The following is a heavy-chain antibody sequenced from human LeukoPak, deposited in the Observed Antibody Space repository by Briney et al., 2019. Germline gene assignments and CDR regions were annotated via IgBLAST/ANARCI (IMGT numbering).Heavy chain of an antibody. CDR1: GFTFSSYG. Sequence: PGGSLRLSCAASGFTFSSYGMHWVRQAPGKGLEWVALIRYDGSNKYYADSVKGRFTISRDNSKNTLYVQMNSLRDEDTAVYYCAKADTITTYFDCWGQGTLVTVSS. CDR3: AKADTITTYFDC. D-gene: IGHD1-1*01. J-gene: IGHJ4*02. CDR2: IRYDGSNK. V-gene: IGHV3-30*02.